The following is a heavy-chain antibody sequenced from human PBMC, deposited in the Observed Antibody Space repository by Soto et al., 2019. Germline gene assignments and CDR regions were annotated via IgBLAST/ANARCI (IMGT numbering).Heavy chain of an antibody. V-gene: IGHV3-7*01. J-gene: IGHJ4*02. Sequence: EVHLVESGGGLVQPGGSLRLSCAASGFTFSRYWMSWVRQAPGKGLEWVANIKEDGSEKKSVDSVKGRFTISRDNAKNSLYLQMNSLRAEDTAVYYCARAYYDFLWGSYRFDYWGQGALVTVSS. CDR2: IKEDGSEK. CDR3: ARAYYDFLWGSYRFDY. CDR1: GFTFSRYW. D-gene: IGHD3-16*02.